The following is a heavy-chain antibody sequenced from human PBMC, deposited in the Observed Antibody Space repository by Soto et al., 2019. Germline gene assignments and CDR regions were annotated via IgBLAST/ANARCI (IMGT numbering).Heavy chain of an antibody. Sequence: GGSLRLSCVASGFSVRANYMPWIRQAPGEGLEWGSVIHGGGNTYYADSVKGRFTISRDKSKNTVHLQMESLRVDDTAVYYYEKDRYEYLWGNYRSTGNFDSWGQG. V-gene: IGHV3-53*01. CDR2: IHGGGNT. J-gene: IGHJ4*02. CDR1: GFSVRANY. CDR3: EKDRYEYLWGNYRSTGNFDS. D-gene: IGHD3-16*02.